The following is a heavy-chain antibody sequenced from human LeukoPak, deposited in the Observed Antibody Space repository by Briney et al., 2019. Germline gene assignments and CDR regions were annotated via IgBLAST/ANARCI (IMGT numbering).Heavy chain of an antibody. J-gene: IGHJ4*02. D-gene: IGHD2-2*01. V-gene: IGHV3-23*01. CDR1: GFTFSSYA. CDR2: ISGSGGST. Sequence: GRSLRLSCAASGFTFSSYAMSWVRQAPGKGLEWVSAISGSGGSTYYADSVKGRFTISRDNSKNTLYLQMNSLRAEDTAVYYCAKVWGYCSSTSCPYADYWGQGTLVTVSS. CDR3: AKVWGYCSSTSCPYADY.